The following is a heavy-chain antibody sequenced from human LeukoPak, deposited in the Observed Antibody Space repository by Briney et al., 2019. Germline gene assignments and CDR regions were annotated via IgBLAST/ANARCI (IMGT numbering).Heavy chain of an antibody. D-gene: IGHD7-27*01. CDR1: GFTFSTSW. CDR2: LKEDGSVK. CDR3: AKDSPLGYFDS. Sequence: PGGSLRLSCAVSGFTFSTSWMSWVRQAPGKGLEWVANLKEDGSVKFHAASMGGRFTISRDNAKNSLYLQMNSLRTEDTAVYYCAKDSPLGYFDSWGQGTLVTVS. V-gene: IGHV3-7*01. J-gene: IGHJ4*02.